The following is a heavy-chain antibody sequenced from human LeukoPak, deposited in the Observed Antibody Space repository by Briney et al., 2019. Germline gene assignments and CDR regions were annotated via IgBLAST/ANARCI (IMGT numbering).Heavy chain of an antibody. CDR2: ISASNGNT. D-gene: IGHD3-22*01. CDR3: ARDASICSGGSCFFLYYYDSSGYQLNDH. Sequence: ASVKVSCKASGYTFTSYGISWVQQAPGQGLEWMGWISASNGNTNYAQKLQGRVTMTTDTSTSTAYMELRSLRSDDTAVYYCARDASICSGGSCFFLYYYDSSGYQLNDHWGQGTLVTVSS. J-gene: IGHJ4*02. CDR1: GYTFTSYG. V-gene: IGHV1-18*01.